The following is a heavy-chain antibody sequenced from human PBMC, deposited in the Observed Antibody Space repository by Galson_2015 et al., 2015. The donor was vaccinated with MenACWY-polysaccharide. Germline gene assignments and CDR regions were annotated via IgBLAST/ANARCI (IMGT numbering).Heavy chain of an antibody. CDR2: ITASGDT. J-gene: IGHJ6*03. D-gene: IGHD1/OR15-1a*01. CDR1: ESTFSTYG. Sequence: SLRLSCAASESTFSTYGMSWVRQPPRKGLEWVSGITASGDTYYAESVKGRSTISRDNSKNMLYLQENSMGAEDTAVYYCSKRGRCGSRSCTRNNGYHHMDGWSKGTTVT. V-gene: IGHV3-23*01. CDR3: SKRGRCGSRSCTRNNGYHHMDG.